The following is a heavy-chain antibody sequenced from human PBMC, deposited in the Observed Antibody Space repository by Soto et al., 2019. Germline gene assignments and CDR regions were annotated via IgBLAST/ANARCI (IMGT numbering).Heavy chain of an antibody. Sequence: EVQLVESGGGLVKPGESLRLSCTASGFNFGAFSLSWVRQAPGKGLEWVSSIDPTSTEIHYADSVEGRFSVYRDSTKNSLYLQMISLRFKDTGVYYCARDYLTGDPREASDSWGQGTLVTVSS. V-gene: IGHV3-21*01. CDR3: ARDYLTGDPREASDS. CDR1: GFNFGAFS. J-gene: IGHJ5*02. D-gene: IGHD7-27*01. CDR2: IDPTSTEI.